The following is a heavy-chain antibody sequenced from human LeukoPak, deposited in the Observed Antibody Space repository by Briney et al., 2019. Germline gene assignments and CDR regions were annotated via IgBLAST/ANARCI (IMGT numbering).Heavy chain of an antibody. V-gene: IGHV4-4*07. CDR3: ARVATGYSSSWYQRYYYYMDV. CDR1: GGSISSYY. CDR2: IYTSGST. J-gene: IGHJ6*03. D-gene: IGHD6-13*01. Sequence: SETLSLTCTVSGGSISSYYWSWIRQPAGKGLEWIGRIYTSGSTNYNPSLKSRVTIPVDKSKNQFSLKLSSVTAADTAVYYCARVATGYSSSWYQRYYYYMDVWGKGTMVTVSS.